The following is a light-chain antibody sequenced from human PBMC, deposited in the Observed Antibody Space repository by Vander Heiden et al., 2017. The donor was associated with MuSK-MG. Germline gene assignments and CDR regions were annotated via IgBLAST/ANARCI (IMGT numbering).Light chain of an antibody. Sequence: EMVLTQSPATLSVSPGERATLSCRARQNIRPNLSLYHQTPGQAPRLLIYGSCTRATGIPARFSFSGSGTEFALTISSLQSEDFAVYFCQRYNNWPTARTFGGGTKVEIK. V-gene: IGKV3-15*01. J-gene: IGKJ4*02. CDR3: QRYNNWPTART. CDR2: GSC. CDR1: QNIRPN.